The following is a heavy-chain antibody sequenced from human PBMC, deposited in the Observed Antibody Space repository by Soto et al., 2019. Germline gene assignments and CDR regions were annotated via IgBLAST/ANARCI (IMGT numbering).Heavy chain of an antibody. D-gene: IGHD6-6*01. CDR1: GGSISSYY. CDR3: ARVRIAARTWAYGRDV. J-gene: IGHJ6*02. Sequence: SETLSLTCTVSGGSISSYYWSWIRQPAGKGLEWIGRIYTSGSTNYNPSLKSRVTMSVDTSKNQFSLKLSSVTAADTAVYYCARVRIAARTWAYGRDVWGQGTTVTVSS. CDR2: IYTSGST. V-gene: IGHV4-4*07.